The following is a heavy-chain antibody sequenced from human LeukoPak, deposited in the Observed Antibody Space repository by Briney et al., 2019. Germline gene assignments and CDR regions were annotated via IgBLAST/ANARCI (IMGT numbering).Heavy chain of an antibody. J-gene: IGHJ4*02. CDR2: LYYSGST. V-gene: IGHV4-59*01. CDR3: ARDEGYCSSTTCYRAWKY. D-gene: IGHD2-2*02. Sequence: SETLSLTCSVSGGSISSYYWSWIRQPPGKGLEWIGYLYYSGSTNSNPSLKSRVTMSVDTSKNQFSLKLRSVTAADTAVYYCARDEGYCSSTTCYRAWKYWGQGTLVTVSS. CDR1: GGSISSYY.